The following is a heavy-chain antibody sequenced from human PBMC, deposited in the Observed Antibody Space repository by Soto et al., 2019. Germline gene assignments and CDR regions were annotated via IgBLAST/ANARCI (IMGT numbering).Heavy chain of an antibody. Sequence: SLSLTCTVSVGSISSGGYYWSWIRQHPGKGLEWIGYIYYSGSTYYNPSLKSRVTISVDTSKNQFSLKLSSVTAADTAVYYCARDDSSGYRSSYYYGMDVWGQGTTVTVSS. V-gene: IGHV4-31*03. CDR2: IYYSGST. J-gene: IGHJ6*02. CDR1: VGSISSGGYY. D-gene: IGHD3-22*01. CDR3: ARDDSSGYRSSYYYGMDV.